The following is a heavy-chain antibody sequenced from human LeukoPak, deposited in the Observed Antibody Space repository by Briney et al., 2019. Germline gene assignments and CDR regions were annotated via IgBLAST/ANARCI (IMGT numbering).Heavy chain of an antibody. CDR2: IYHSGST. V-gene: IGHV4-30-2*01. J-gene: IGHJ4*02. CDR3: ARVGYDSSGYYY. Sequence: SETLSLTCTVSGGSISSGGYYWSWIRQPPGKGLEWIGYIYHSGSTYYNPSLKSRVTISVDRSKNQFSLKLSSVTAADTAVYYCARVGYDSSGYYYWGQGTLVTVSS. CDR1: GGSISSGGYY. D-gene: IGHD3-22*01.